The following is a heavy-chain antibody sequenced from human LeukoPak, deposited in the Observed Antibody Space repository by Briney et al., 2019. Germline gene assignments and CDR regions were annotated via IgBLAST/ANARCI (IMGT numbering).Heavy chain of an antibody. CDR3: ARLAAVPG. CDR2: IHPNSGGT. CDR1: GYTFTDYY. D-gene: IGHD6-19*01. J-gene: IGHJ1*01. Sequence: ASVKVSCKASGYTFTDYYLHWVRQAPGQGLERMGWIHPNSGGTNYAQKFQGRVAMTRDTSISTAYMELSSLRSDDTAVYYCARLAAVPGWGQGTLVTVSS. V-gene: IGHV1-2*02.